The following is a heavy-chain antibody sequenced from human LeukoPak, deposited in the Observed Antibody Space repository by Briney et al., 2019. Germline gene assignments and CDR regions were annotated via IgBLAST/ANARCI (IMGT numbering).Heavy chain of an antibody. CDR3: ARVPTVDYYYYYMDV. Sequence: SETLSLTCTVSGGSISSYYWSWIRQPAGKGLEWIGRIYSSGSTNYNPSLKSRVTMSVDTSKNQFSLKLSSVTAADTAVYYCARVPTVDYYYYYMDVWGKGTTVTVSS. V-gene: IGHV4-4*07. CDR1: GGSISSYY. J-gene: IGHJ6*03. D-gene: IGHD2-15*01. CDR2: IYSSGST.